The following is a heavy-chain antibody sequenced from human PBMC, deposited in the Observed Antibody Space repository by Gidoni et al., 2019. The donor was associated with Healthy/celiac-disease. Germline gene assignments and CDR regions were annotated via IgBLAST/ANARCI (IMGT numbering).Heavy chain of an antibody. CDR1: GFTFDDYA. CDR3: AKDIGYGYCSSTSCYPGAFDI. CDR2: ISWNSGSI. Sequence: EVQLVESGGGLVQPGRSLRLSCAASGFTFDDYAMHWVRQAPGKGLEWVSGISWNSGSIGYADSVKGRFTISRDNAKNSLYLQMNSLRAEDTALYYCAKDIGYGYCSSTSCYPGAFDIWGQGTMVTVSS. J-gene: IGHJ3*02. V-gene: IGHV3-9*01. D-gene: IGHD2-2*03.